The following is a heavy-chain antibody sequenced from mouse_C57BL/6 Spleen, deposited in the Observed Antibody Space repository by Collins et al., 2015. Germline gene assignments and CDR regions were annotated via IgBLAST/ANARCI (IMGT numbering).Heavy chain of an antibody. J-gene: IGHJ4*01. CDR1: GYTFTSYW. CDR3: AREAQAERDAMDY. D-gene: IGHD3-2*02. V-gene: IGHV1-64*01. CDR2: IHPNSGST. Sequence: QVQLQQPGAELVKPGASVKLSCKASGYTFTSYWMHWVKQRPGQGLEWIGMIHPNSGSTNYNEKFKSKATLTVDKSSSTAYMQLSSLTSEDSAVYYCAREAQAERDAMDYWGQGTSVTVSS.